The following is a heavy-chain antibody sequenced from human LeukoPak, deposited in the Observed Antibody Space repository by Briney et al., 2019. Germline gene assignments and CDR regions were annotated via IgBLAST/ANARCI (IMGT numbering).Heavy chain of an antibody. CDR2: LNPRSGAT. CDR3: ARGAHYHDSSEGFDY. J-gene: IGHJ4*02. D-gene: IGHD3-22*01. CDR1: GYTFVDYY. V-gene: IGHV1-2*02. Sequence: ASVKVSCKASGYTFVDYYLYWVRQAPGQGLEWMGWLNPRSGATNYAQKFQGRVTMTRDTSISTAYMELRRLRSDDTAVYYCARGAHYHDSSEGFDYWGQGTLVSVSS.